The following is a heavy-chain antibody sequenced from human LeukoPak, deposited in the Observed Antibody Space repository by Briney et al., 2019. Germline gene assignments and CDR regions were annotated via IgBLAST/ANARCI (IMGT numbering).Heavy chain of an antibody. CDR3: ARDLGLKYGSGAYRFDP. Sequence: PGGSLRLSCAAYGFSFSTYGMHWVRQAPGKGLEAVAVIWYDGSHQYYADSVTGRFTISRDMSNNTLYLQMNNLRVDDTALYYCARDLGLKYGSGAYRFDPWGQGTQVIVSS. CDR2: IWYDGSHQ. CDR1: GFSFSTYG. V-gene: IGHV3-33*08. D-gene: IGHD3-10*01. J-gene: IGHJ5*02.